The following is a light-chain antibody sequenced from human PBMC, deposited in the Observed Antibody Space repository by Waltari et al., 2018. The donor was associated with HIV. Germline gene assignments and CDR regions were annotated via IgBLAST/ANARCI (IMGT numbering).Light chain of an antibody. CDR3: QSYDDTTRV. Sequence: NFMLTQPHSVSESPGKTVTISCTRSSGSIASNYVQWYQQRPGSSPTTLIYEDHQRSSGVPDRFSGSIDSSSNSASLTISGLKAEDEADYYCQSYDDTTRVFGGGTKLIVL. CDR1: SGSIASNY. J-gene: IGLJ3*02. V-gene: IGLV6-57*01. CDR2: EDH.